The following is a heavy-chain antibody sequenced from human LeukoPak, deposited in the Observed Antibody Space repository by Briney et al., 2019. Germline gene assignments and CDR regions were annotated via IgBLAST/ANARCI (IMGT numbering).Heavy chain of an antibody. CDR3: MTELLGY. Sequence: GGSLRLSCAASGFSFSSYWMTWVRQAPGRGLEFVATIRGDGNEKYYMDSMKGRLTISRDNAKNSLFLQMSGLRAEDTAVYYCMTELLGYRGQGTLVTVSS. J-gene: IGHJ4*02. V-gene: IGHV3-7*03. D-gene: IGHD1-14*01. CDR1: GFSFSSYW. CDR2: IRGDGNEK.